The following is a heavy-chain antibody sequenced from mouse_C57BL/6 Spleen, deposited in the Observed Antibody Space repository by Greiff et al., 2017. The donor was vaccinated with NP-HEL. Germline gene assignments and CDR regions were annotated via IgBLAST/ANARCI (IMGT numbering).Heavy chain of an antibody. CDR3: ARGAQATYAMDY. V-gene: IGHV1-18*01. J-gene: IGHJ4*01. CDR2: INPNNGGT. D-gene: IGHD3-2*02. CDR1: GYTFTDYN. Sequence: EVQLQQSGPELVKPGASVKIPCKASGYTFTDYNMDWVKQSHGKSLEWLGDINPNNGGTIYNQKFKGKATLTVDKSSSTAYMELRSLTSEDTAVYYCARGAQATYAMDYWGQGTSVTVSS.